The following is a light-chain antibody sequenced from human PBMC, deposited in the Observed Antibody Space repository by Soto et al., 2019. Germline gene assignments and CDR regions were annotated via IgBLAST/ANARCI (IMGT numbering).Light chain of an antibody. CDR1: SSDVGSYNL. V-gene: IGLV2-23*01. CDR2: EGT. J-gene: IGLJ1*01. CDR3: CSYGGRSTYV. Sequence: QSVLPQPASVSGSPGQSITISCTGTSSDVGSYNLVSWYQQHPGKAPKLMIYEGTKRPSGVSNRFSASKSANTASLTISGLQAEDEADYYCCSYGGRSTYVFGTGTKLTVL.